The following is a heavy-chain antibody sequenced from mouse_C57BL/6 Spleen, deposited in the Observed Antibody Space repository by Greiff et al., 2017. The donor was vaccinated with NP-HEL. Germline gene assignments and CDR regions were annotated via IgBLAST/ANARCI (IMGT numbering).Heavy chain of an antibody. Sequence: QVQLQQPGAELVKPGASVKLSCKASGYTFTSYWMHWVKQRPGQGLEWIGMIHPNSGSTNYNEKFKDKATLTADKSSSTAYMQLSSLTYEDSAVYYCARRGSPYNYAMDYWGQGTSVTVAS. CDR2: IHPNSGST. D-gene: IGHD1-3*01. CDR3: ARRGSPYNYAMDY. V-gene: IGHV1-64*01. CDR1: GYTFTSYW. J-gene: IGHJ4*01.